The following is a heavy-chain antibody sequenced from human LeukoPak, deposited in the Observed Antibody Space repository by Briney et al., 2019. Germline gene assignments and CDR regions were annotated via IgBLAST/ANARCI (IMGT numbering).Heavy chain of an antibody. D-gene: IGHD3-10*01. CDR1: GFTFSTHD. V-gene: IGHV3-48*04. CDR3: ARDLPGRDYYGSGSTLDY. J-gene: IGHJ4*02. Sequence: GGSLRLSCAASGFTFSTHDLNWVRQAPGKGLEWVSFISSRSSTIYYADSVKGRFTISRDNAKNSLYLQMNSLRAEDTALYYCARDLPGRDYYGSGSTLDYWGQGTLVTVSS. CDR2: ISSRSSTI.